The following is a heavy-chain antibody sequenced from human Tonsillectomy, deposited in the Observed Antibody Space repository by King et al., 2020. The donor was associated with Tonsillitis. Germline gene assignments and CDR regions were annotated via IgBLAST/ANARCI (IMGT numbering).Heavy chain of an antibody. CDR2: ISEDGSNK. D-gene: IGHD5-12*01. CDR1: GFTFSSYD. J-gene: IGHJ4*02. V-gene: IGHV3-33*05. CDR3: ARDRGGYIFDY. Sequence: VQLVESGRGVVQPGRSLRLSCAASGFTFSSYDMYWVRQAPGKGLEWGAVISEDGSNKYYADSVTGRFTFSRDNSKNTLYLQMNSLRAEDTAVYYCARDRGGYIFDYWGQGTLVTVSS.